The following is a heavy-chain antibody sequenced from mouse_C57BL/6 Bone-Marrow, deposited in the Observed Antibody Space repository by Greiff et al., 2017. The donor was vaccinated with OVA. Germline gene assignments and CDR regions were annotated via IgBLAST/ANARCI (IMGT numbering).Heavy chain of an antibody. CDR1: GFTFSDYY. Sequence: EVMLVESEGGLVQPGSSMKLSCTASGFTFSDYYMAWVRQVPEKGLELVANINYDGSSTYYLDSLKSRFIISRDNAKNILYLQMSSLKSEDTATYYCARGDYSYWYFDVWGTGTTVTVSS. D-gene: IGHD1-1*01. J-gene: IGHJ1*03. CDR3: ARGDYSYWYFDV. CDR2: INYDGSST. V-gene: IGHV5-16*01.